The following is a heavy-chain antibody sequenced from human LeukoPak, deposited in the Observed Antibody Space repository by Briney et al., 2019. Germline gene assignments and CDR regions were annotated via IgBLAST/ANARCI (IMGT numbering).Heavy chain of an antibody. CDR2: IGAYNGNT. CDR1: GGTFSSYA. CDR3: ARGYGDYDNWFDP. D-gene: IGHD4-17*01. V-gene: IGHV1-69*13. J-gene: IGHJ5*02. Sequence: ASVKVSCKASGGTFSSYAISWVRQAPGQGLEWMGWIGAYNGNTNYAQKFQGRVTITADESTSTAYMELSSLRSEDTAVYYCARGYGDYDNWFDPWGQGTLVTVSS.